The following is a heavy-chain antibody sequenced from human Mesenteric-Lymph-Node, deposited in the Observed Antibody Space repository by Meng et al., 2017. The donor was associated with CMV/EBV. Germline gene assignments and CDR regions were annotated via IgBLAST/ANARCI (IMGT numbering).Heavy chain of an antibody. D-gene: IGHD3-22*01. J-gene: IGHJ4*02. CDR3: ARENYYESNGYYEGVDY. CDR2: ISGSGEST. V-gene: IGHV3-23*01. Sequence: GESLKISCAASGFTFSSYAMSWVRQAPGKGLEWVSGISGSGESTFYADSVNGRFTISRDNAKNSLYLQMNSLRAEDTAMYYCARENYYESNGYYEGVDYWGQGTLVTVSS. CDR1: GFTFSSYA.